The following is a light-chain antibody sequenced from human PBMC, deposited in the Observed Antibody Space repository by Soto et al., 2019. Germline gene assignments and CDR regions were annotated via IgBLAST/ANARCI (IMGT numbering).Light chain of an antibody. CDR2: GAS. CDR1: QSVSDN. Sequence: EIVMTQSPATLSVSPGERVTLSCRASQSVSDNLAWYQQKPGQAPRLLIYGASTRATDIPARFSGSGSGTEFTLNISSLQSEDFAVYYCQQYNYWPPLYTFGQGTKLEIK. CDR3: QQYNYWPPLYT. J-gene: IGKJ2*01. V-gene: IGKV3-15*01.